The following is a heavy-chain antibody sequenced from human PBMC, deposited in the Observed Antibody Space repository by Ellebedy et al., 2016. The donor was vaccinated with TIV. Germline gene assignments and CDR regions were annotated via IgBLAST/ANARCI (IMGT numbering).Heavy chain of an antibody. Sequence: ASVKVSCKVSGYTLTDLSMHWVRQAPGKGLEWMGGFDPEDGETIYEQKLQGRVTMTRDTSTSTVYMELSSLRSEDTAVYYCARDRNPSVVTPDVGHDYWGQGTLVTVSS. V-gene: IGHV1-24*01. CDR1: GYTLTDLS. CDR2: FDPEDGET. D-gene: IGHD4-23*01. CDR3: ARDRNPSVVTPDVGHDY. J-gene: IGHJ4*02.